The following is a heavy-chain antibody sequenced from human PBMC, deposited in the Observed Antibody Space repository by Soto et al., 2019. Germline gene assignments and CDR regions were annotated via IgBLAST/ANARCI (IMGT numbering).Heavy chain of an antibody. CDR2: INTDGSGR. J-gene: IGHJ3*02. V-gene: IGHV3-74*01. CDR3: ARAPQGLSHPGI. Sequence: EVQLVESGGGLVQPGGSLRLSCAASGFTFSAYWMHWVRQVPGKGLVGVSHINTDGSGRIYADPVKGRFTISRDNAKNTLYLQMNSLRVEDTAVYYCARAPQGLSHPGIGGQGTTVTVSS. CDR1: GFTFSAYW.